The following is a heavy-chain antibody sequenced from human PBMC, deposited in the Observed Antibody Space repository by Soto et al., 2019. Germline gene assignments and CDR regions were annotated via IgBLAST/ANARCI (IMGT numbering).Heavy chain of an antibody. J-gene: IGHJ6*02. CDR3: GSIRGGLHYGGYYYYYRMAV. Sequence: ASVKVSCKASGYTFTSYDINWVRQATGQGLEWMGWMNPNSGNTGYAQKFQGRVTMTRNTSISTAYMELSSLRAEDTAVCYCGSIRGGLHYGGYYYYYRMAVGGQATTVT. D-gene: IGHD4-17*01. CDR2: MNPNSGNT. CDR1: GYTFTSYD. V-gene: IGHV1-8*01.